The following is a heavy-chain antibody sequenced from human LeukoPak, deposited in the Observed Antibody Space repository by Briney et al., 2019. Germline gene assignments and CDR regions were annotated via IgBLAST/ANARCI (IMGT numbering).Heavy chain of an antibody. J-gene: IGHJ4*02. CDR2: ISAYNGNT. CDR3: ARDFPDCSGGSCYQVFDY. Sequence: ASVKVSCKASGYTFTSYGISWVRQAPGQGLEWMGWISAYNGNTNYAQKLQGRVTMTTDTSTSTAYMELRSLRSDDMAVYYCARDFPDCSGGSCYQVFDYWGQGTLVTVSS. D-gene: IGHD2-15*01. V-gene: IGHV1-18*03. CDR1: GYTFTSYG.